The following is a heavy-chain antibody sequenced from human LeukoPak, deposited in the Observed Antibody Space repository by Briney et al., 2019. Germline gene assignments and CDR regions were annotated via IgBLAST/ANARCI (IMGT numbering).Heavy chain of an antibody. CDR3: AKEMAPYY. V-gene: IGHV3-30*18. CDR1: GFTFSSYG. D-gene: IGHD2-8*01. J-gene: IGHJ4*02. Sequence: GGSLRPSCAASGFTFSSYGMHWVRQAPGKGLEWVAVISYDGSNKYFADSVKGRFTISRDNSKNTLYLQMNSLRAEDTAVYYCAKEMAPYYWGQGTLVTVSS. CDR2: ISYDGSNK.